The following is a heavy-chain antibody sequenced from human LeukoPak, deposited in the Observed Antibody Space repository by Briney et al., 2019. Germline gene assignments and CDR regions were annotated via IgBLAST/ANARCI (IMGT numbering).Heavy chain of an antibody. CDR2: INHSGST. J-gene: IGHJ4*02. CDR1: GGSFSGYY. V-gene: IGHV4-34*01. Sequence: SETLSLTCAVYGGSFSGYYWSWIRQPPGKGLEWVGEINHSGSTNYNPSLKSRVTISVDTSKNQFSLKPSSVTAADTAVYYCARGLVAARNYFDYWGQGTLVTVSS. CDR3: ARGLVAARNYFDY. D-gene: IGHD6-6*01.